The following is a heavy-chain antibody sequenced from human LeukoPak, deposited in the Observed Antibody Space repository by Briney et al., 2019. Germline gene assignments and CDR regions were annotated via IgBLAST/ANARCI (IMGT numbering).Heavy chain of an antibody. D-gene: IGHD4-17*01. CDR3: ARGGLSTVYWNFDL. CDR1: GGSISSSSYY. CDR2: IYYSGST. V-gene: IGHV4-39*07. J-gene: IGHJ2*01. Sequence: SETLSLTCTVSGGSISSSSYYWGWIRQPPGKGLEWIGSIYYSGSTYYNPSLKSRVTISVDTSKNQLSLKLNSVTAADTAVYYCARGGLSTVYWNFDLWGRGTLVTVSS.